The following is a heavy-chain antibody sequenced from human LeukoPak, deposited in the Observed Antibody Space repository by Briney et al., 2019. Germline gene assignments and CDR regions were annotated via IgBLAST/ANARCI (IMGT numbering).Heavy chain of an antibody. J-gene: IGHJ4*02. CDR1: GYTFTGYY. V-gene: IGHV1-2*02. CDR3: ARGRSVSVAVWSPPIDY. Sequence: EASVKVSCKASGYTFTGYYMHWVRQAPGQGLEWMTWINPNSGGTNYAQKFQGRVTMTWDTSISTAYMELSRLTSDDTAVYYCARGRSVSVAVWSPPIDYWGQGTLVTVSS. CDR2: INPNSGGT. D-gene: IGHD6-19*01.